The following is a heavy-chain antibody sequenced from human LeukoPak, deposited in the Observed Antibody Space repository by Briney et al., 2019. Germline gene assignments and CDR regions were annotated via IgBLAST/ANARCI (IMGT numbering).Heavy chain of an antibody. CDR3: ARDGRYSYIDY. D-gene: IGHD5-18*01. J-gene: IGHJ4*02. CDR1: GFTFSSYW. V-gene: IGHV3-7*01. Sequence: GGSLRLSCAASGFTFSSYWMSWVRQAPGKGLEWVANIKQDGSEKYYVDSVKGRLTFSRDNAKNSLYLQMNSLRAEDTAVYYCARDGRYSYIDYWGQGTLVTVSS. CDR2: IKQDGSEK.